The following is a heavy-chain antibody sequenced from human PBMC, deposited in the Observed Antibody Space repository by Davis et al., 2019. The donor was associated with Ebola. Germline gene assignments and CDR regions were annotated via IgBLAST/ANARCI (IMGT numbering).Heavy chain of an antibody. CDR3: ASDYFCTYGVCNDRDVDY. J-gene: IGHJ4*02. CDR1: GYSFTSYG. Sequence: AASVKVSCKASGYSFTSYGISWVRQAPGQGLEWMGWINAYNGNTNYAQNLQGRVTMTTDTSTSTAYMELRSLRSDDTAMYYCASDYFCTYGVCNDRDVDYWGQGTLVTVSS. V-gene: IGHV1-18*01. D-gene: IGHD2-8*01. CDR2: INAYNGNT.